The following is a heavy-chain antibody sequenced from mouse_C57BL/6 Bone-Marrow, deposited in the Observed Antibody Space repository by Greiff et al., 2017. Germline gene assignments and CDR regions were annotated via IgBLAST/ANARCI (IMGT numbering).Heavy chain of an antibody. Sequence: QVQLQQPGAELVMPGASVKLSCKASGYTFTSYWMHWVKQRPGQGLEWIGEIDPSDSYTNYNQKFKGKSTLTVDKSSSTAYMQLSSLTSEASAVYYFSMYYNELLAMDYWGQGTSVTVSS. V-gene: IGHV1-69*01. CDR2: IDPSDSYT. D-gene: IGHD1-1*01. CDR1: GYTFTSYW. J-gene: IGHJ4*01. CDR3: SMYYNELLAMDY.